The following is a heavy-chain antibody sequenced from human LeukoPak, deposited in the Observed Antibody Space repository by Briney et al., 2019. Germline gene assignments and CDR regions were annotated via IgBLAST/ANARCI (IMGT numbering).Heavy chain of an antibody. CDR3: GRPYSGKGGLDY. Sequence: SQTLSLPCAITGDSVYNNTVTWFWIRQSPSRGLEWLGRTYHRSKWYSEYAVSVQSRIIINPDTSKNQFSLQLNSVTPEDTAVYYCGRPYSGKGGLDYWSQGTLVTVSS. CDR2: TYHRSKWYS. J-gene: IGHJ4*02. CDR1: GDSVYNNTVT. D-gene: IGHD5-12*01. V-gene: IGHV6-1*01.